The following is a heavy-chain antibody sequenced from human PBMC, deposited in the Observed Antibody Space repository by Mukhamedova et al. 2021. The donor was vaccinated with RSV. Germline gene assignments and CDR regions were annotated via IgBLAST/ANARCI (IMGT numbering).Heavy chain of an antibody. CDR3: AADLNILGYCSGGSCHGAAFDI. Sequence: ARGQRLEWIGWIVVGSGNTNYAQKFQERVTITRDMSTSTAYMELSSLRSEDTAVYYCAADLNILGYCSGGSCHGAAFDIWGQGT. D-gene: IGHD2-15*01. J-gene: IGHJ3*02. V-gene: IGHV1-58*01. CDR2: IVVGSGNT.